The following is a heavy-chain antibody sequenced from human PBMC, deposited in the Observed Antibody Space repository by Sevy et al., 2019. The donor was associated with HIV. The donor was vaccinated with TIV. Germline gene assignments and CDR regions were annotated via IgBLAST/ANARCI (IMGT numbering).Heavy chain of an antibody. V-gene: IGHV3-30*02. CDR1: GFSYSSYG. CDR2: IKYDGSNK. Sequence: GGSLRLSCAASGFSYSSYGMHWVRQAQGKGLEWVAYIKYDGSNKDYADSVKGRFTISRDNSKNTLDLQMNSLRVEDTAVYYCVKEGGGEGGDHWGQGTLVTVSS. D-gene: IGHD2-21*01. J-gene: IGHJ4*02. CDR3: VKEGGGEGGDH.